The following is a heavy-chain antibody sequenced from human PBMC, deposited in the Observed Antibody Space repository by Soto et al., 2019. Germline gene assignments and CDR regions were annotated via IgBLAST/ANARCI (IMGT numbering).Heavy chain of an antibody. CDR1: GGSFSGYY. CDR2: INHSGST. V-gene: IGHV4-34*01. CDR3: ARMYYDILTGYHNSFDY. J-gene: IGHJ4*02. D-gene: IGHD3-9*01. Sequence: PSETLSLTCAVYGGSFSGYYWSWIRQPPGKGLEWIGEINHSGSTNYNPSLKSRVTISVDTSKNQFSLKLSSVTAADTAVYYCARMYYDILTGYHNSFDYWGQGTLVTVSS.